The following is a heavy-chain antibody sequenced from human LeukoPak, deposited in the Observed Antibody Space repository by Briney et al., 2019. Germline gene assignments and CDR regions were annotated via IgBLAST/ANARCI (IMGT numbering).Heavy chain of an antibody. CDR3: ARDKGGDRAILDY. J-gene: IGHJ4*02. CDR1: GYTFTGYY. Sequence: ASVKVSCKASGYTFTGYYMHWVRQAPGQGLEWMGWINPNSGGTNYAQKFQGWVTMTRDTSISTAYMELSRLRSDDTAVYYCARDKGGDRAILDYWGQGTLVTVSS. CDR2: INPNSGGT. D-gene: IGHD2-21*01. V-gene: IGHV1-2*04.